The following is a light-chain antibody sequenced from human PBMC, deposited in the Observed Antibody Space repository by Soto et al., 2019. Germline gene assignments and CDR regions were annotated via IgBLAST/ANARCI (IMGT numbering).Light chain of an antibody. CDR3: SSYAASKNLV. CDR1: SSDVGGYNY. J-gene: IGLJ2*01. V-gene: IGLV2-8*01. Sequence: QSALTQPPSASGSPGQSVTISCTGTSSDVGGYNYVSWYQQHPGKAPTLMIYEVSKRPSGVPDRFSGSKSGNTASLTVSGLQAEDEADYYCSSYAASKNLVFGGGTKVTVL. CDR2: EVS.